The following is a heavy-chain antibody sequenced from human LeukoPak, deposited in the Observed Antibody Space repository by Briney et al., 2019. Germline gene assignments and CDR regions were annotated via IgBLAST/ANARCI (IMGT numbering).Heavy chain of an antibody. V-gene: IGHV4-34*01. CDR2: INHSGST. CDR3: XXXXXXXVGARTHWFDP. J-gene: IGHJ5*02. CDR1: GGSFSGYY. Sequence: TXAVXGGSFSGYYWSWIRQPPGKGLEWIGEINHSGSTNYNPSLKSRVTISVDTSKNQFSLKLSSVTAADAAVDYCXXXXXXXVGARTHWFDPWGQGTLVTVSS. D-gene: IGHD1-26*01.